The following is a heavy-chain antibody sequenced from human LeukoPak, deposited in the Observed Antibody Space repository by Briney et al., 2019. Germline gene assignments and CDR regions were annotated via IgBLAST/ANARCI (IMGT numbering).Heavy chain of an antibody. CDR2: IYTSGST. CDR3: ARGYYYHMDV. CDR1: DDSITMYY. Sequence: SETLSLTCSVSDDSITMYYWTWIRQPAGKGLEWIGRIYTSGSTNYNPSLKSRVTMSVDTSKNQFSLKLNSVTAADTAVYYCARGYYYHMDVWGKGTTVTVSS. J-gene: IGHJ6*03. V-gene: IGHV4-4*07.